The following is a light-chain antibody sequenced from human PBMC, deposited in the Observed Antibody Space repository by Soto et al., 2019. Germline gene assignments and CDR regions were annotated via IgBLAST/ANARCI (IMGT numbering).Light chain of an antibody. CDR3: QQLNSYPLT. V-gene: IGKV3D-20*02. CDR2: GAS. J-gene: IGKJ4*01. CDR1: QSVSSTF. Sequence: EIVLTQSPDTLSLSPGERATLSCRAGQSVSSTFLAWYQQKPGQAPRLLIYGASTRATDIPDRFSGSGSGTDFTLTISRLEPEDSATYYCQQLNSYPLTFGGGTKVEIK.